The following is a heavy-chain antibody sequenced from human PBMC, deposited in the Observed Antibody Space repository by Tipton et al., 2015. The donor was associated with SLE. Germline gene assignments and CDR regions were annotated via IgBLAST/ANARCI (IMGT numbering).Heavy chain of an antibody. CDR1: GFTFSNYA. CDR3: ARDHYHYDSSGVYAFDI. V-gene: IGHV3-23*01. J-gene: IGHJ3*02. Sequence: GSLRLSCAASGFTFSNYAMSWVRQAPGKGLEWVSGISGSGGSAYYADSVKGRFTISRDNSKNTLYLQMDSLRAEDTAVYYCARDHYHYDSSGVYAFDIWGQGTMVTVSS. D-gene: IGHD3-22*01. CDR2: ISGSGGSA.